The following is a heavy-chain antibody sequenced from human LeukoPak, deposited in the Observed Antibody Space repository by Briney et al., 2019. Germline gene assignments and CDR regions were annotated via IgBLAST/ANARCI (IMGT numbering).Heavy chain of an antibody. CDR2: IYYSGST. CDR3: ARDSADYFHDY. Sequence: SETLSLTCTVSGGSISSSSYYWGWIRQPPGKGLEWIGSIYYSGSTYYNPSLKSRVTISVDTSKNQFSLKLSSVTAADTAVYYCARDSADYFHDYWGQGTLVTVSS. V-gene: IGHV4-39*07. D-gene: IGHD2/OR15-2a*01. CDR1: GGSISSSSYY. J-gene: IGHJ4*02.